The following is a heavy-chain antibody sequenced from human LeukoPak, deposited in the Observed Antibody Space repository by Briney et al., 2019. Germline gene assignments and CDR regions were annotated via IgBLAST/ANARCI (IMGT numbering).Heavy chain of an antibody. J-gene: IGHJ5*02. D-gene: IGHD2-2*02. CDR1: GFTFSSYS. CDR2: ISSSSSYI. CDR3: ARSPTAAISNWFDP. V-gene: IGHV3-21*01. Sequence: GGSLRLSCAASGFTFSSYSMNWVRQAPGKGLEWVSSISSSSSYIYYADSVKGRFTISRDNAKNSLYLQMNSLRAEDTAVYYCARSPTAAISNWFDPWGQGTLVTVSS.